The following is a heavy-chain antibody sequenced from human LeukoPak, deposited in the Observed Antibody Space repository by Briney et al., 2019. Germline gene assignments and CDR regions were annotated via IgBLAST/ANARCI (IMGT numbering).Heavy chain of an antibody. CDR1: GYTFTSYD. CDR2: MNPNSGNT. J-gene: IGHJ4*02. CDR3: VRVWGLTSGGGYFDY. V-gene: IGHV1-8*01. Sequence: AAVKVSCKASGYTFTSYDINWVRQATAQGLEWMGWMNPNSGNTGYAQKFQGRVTMTRNTAISTAYMELSSVRSEDAAVYYCVRVWGLTSGGGYFDYWGQGTLVTVSS. D-gene: IGHD3-16*01.